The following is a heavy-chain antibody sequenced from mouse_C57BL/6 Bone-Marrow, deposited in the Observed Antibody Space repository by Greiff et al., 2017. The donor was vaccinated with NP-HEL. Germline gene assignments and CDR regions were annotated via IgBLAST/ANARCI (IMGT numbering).Heavy chain of an antibody. D-gene: IGHD2-5*01. V-gene: IGHV2-3*01. CDR1: GFSLTSYG. CDR2: IWGDGSR. Sequence: VQLQQSGPGLVAPSQSLSITCTVSGFSLTSYGVSWVRQPPGKGLEWLGVIWGDGSRNDHSALISRLSISKDYYKSQGFLTRNRLQTDDPATYYCAKPAYYSNPGYWYFDVWGTGTTVTVSS. J-gene: IGHJ1*03. CDR3: AKPAYYSNPGYWYFDV.